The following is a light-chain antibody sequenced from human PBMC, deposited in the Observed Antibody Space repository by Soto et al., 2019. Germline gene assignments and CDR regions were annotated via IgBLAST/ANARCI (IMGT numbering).Light chain of an antibody. Sequence: IVMTHSPATLSVSPWERVTLSCRASQDIRSSLAWYQQKPGQAPRLLIYGASIRATGVPATFSGSGSGTEFTLSISSLQSEHLGVYYCQQDSSWPLTFGGGTKVDIK. V-gene: IGKV3-15*01. J-gene: IGKJ4*01. CDR3: QQDSSWPLT. CDR2: GAS. CDR1: QDIRSS.